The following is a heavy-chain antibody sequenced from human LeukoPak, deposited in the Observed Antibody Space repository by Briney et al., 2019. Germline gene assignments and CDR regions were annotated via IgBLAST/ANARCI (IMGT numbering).Heavy chain of an antibody. CDR2: ISGSGGST. CDR3: AKARRIQLWLS. D-gene: IGHD5-18*01. J-gene: IGHJ5*02. V-gene: IGHV3-23*01. CDR1: GFTFSSYA. Sequence: PGGTLRLSCAASGFTFSSYAMSWVRQAPGKGLEWVSGISGSGGSTYYADSVKGRFTISRDNSKNTLYLQMNSLRAEDTAVYYCAKARRIQLWLSWGQGTLVTVSS.